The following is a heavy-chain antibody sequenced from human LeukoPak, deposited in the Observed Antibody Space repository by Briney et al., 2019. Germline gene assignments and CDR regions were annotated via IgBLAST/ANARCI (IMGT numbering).Heavy chain of an antibody. J-gene: IGHJ5*02. CDR1: GYIFTDYY. Sequence: GASVKVSCKASGYIFTDYYIHWLRQAPGQGPEWMGWINPNSGGTKYAQRFQGRVTMTRDTSISTAYMELSRLTFDDTSLYYCARAKLRAIVAVKTNWFDPWGQGTQVTVSS. CDR3: ARAKLRAIVAVKTNWFDP. CDR2: INPNSGGT. V-gene: IGHV1-2*02. D-gene: IGHD3-22*01.